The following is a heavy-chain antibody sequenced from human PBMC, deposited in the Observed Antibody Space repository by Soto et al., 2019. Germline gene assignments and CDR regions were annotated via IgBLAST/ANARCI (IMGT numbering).Heavy chain of an antibody. D-gene: IGHD2-21*01. CDR3: VPRKLSRYGQLCFDY. CDR2: TYWDGDS. Sequence: QITLKESGPTLVKPTQTLTLTCTFSGFSLRTTGVAVGWIRQPPGTALEWLALTYWDGDSRYSPSLQGRVTATKDTSRDQVVLTLTNMDPVDTATYYCVPRKLSRYGQLCFDYWGQGILVTVSS. V-gene: IGHV2-5*02. CDR1: GFSLRTTGVA. J-gene: IGHJ4*02.